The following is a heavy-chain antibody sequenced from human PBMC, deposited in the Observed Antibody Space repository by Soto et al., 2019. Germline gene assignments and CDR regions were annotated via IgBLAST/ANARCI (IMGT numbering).Heavy chain of an antibody. CDR2: IKPDGSQK. CDR1: GFTFSSYW. V-gene: IGHV3-7*04. Sequence: PGGSLRLSCAASGFTFSSYWMSWARQAPGKGLEWVVNIKPDGSQKWYVDSVKGRCTISRDNAKNSLYLQMISLRAEDTAMYYCARGDYYDISGPFSDAFDIWGQGTMVTVSS. D-gene: IGHD3-22*01. CDR3: ARGDYYDISGPFSDAFDI. J-gene: IGHJ3*02.